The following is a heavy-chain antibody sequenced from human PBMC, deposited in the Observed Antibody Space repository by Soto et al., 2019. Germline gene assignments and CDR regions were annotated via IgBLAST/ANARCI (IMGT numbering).Heavy chain of an antibody. CDR2: IIPIFGTA. J-gene: IGHJ6*02. Sequence: QVQLVQSGAEVKKPGSSVKVSCKASGGTFSSYAISWVRQAPGQGLEWMGGIIPIFGTANYAQKFQGRVTITADESTSTAYMELSSLRSEDTAVYYCARERKYQLLPNYYYYGMDVWGQGTTVTVSS. CDR3: ARERKYQLLPNYYYYGMDV. V-gene: IGHV1-69*01. CDR1: GGTFSSYA. D-gene: IGHD2-2*01.